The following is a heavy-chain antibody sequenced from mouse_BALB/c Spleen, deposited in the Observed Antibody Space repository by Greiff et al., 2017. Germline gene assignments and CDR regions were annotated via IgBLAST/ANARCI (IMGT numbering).Heavy chain of an antibody. CDR2: INPSNGRT. V-gene: IGHV1S81*02. CDR3: ARTGTTVDWFAY. CDR1: GYTFTSYW. D-gene: IGHD1-1*01. Sequence: VQLQQPGADLVKPGASVKLSCKASGYTFTSYWMHWVKQRPGQGLEWIGEINPSNGRTNYNEKFKSKATLTVDKSSSTAYMQLSSLTSEDSAVYYCARTGTTVDWFAYWGQGTLVTVSA. J-gene: IGHJ3*01.